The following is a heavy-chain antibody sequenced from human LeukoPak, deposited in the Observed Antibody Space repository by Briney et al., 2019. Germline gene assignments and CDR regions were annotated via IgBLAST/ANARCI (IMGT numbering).Heavy chain of an antibody. J-gene: IGHJ6*02. V-gene: IGHV4-61*02. D-gene: IGHD2-2*01. CDR1: GGSISISSYY. Sequence: SETLSPTCTISGGSISISSYYWNWIRQPAGKGLDWIGRIYTSGSTNYNPSLKSRVTMSLDTSKNQFSLKLRSVTAADTAVYYCTRGASPGGMDVWGQGTTVTVSS. CDR3: TRGASPGGMDV. CDR2: IYTSGST.